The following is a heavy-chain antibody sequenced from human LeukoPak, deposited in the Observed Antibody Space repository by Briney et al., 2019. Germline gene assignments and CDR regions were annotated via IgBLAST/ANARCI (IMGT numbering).Heavy chain of an antibody. Sequence: PGRSLRLSCAASGFTFSSYGMHWVRQAPGKGLEWVAVISYDGSDKYFGESVKGRFTISRDNAKNTLYLQMNSLRAEDTAVYYCAKGTRRFCAGTSCPLVFDYWGQGTLVTVSS. CDR3: AKGTRRFCAGTSCPLVFDY. J-gene: IGHJ4*02. D-gene: IGHD2-2*01. CDR1: GFTFSSYG. V-gene: IGHV3-30*18. CDR2: ISYDGSDK.